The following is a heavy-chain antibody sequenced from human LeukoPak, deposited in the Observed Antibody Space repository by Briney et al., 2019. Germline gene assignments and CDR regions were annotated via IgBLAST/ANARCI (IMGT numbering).Heavy chain of an antibody. V-gene: IGHV1-18*01. J-gene: IGHJ4*02. CDR2: ISAYDGNT. CDR1: GYTFTSYV. D-gene: IGHD6-6*01. Sequence: ASVNVSCKASGYTFTSYVISWIRQAPGQGLDWMGWISAYDGNTKYAQKLQDRVTMTTDTSTTTAYMEVRSLTSDDTAVYYCARGSAMAQKQLVRHFDSWGQGTLVIVSS. CDR3: ARGSAMAQKQLVRHFDS.